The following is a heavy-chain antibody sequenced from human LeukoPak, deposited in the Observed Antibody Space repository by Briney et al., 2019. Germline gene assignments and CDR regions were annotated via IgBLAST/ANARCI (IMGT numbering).Heavy chain of an antibody. CDR1: GYIFTTYG. CDR3: ARDHGFSGGSYFDTFDI. Sequence: ASVKVSCKASGYIFTTYGINWVRQAPGQGLEWMGWISGYNDDTNYAQKVQGRVTMTTDTSTSTAYMELRSLTSDDTAVYYCARDHGFSGGSYFDTFDIWGRGTMVTVSS. CDR2: ISGYNDDT. J-gene: IGHJ3*02. V-gene: IGHV1-18*01. D-gene: IGHD1-26*01.